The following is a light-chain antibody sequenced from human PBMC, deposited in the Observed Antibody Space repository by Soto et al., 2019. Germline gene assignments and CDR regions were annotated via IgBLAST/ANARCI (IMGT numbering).Light chain of an antibody. Sequence: QLVLTQPPSVSGAPGQRVTISCTGSSSNIGAGYDVHWYQQLPGTAPKLLIYGNSNRPSGVPDRFSGSKSGTSASLAITGLQAXXEADYYCQSYDSSLSGVVFGGGTKVTVL. V-gene: IGLV1-40*01. CDR1: SSNIGAGYD. CDR2: GNS. CDR3: QSYDSSLSGVV. J-gene: IGLJ2*01.